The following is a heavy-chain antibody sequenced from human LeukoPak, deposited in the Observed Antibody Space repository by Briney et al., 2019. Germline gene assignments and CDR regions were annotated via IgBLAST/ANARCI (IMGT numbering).Heavy chain of an antibody. V-gene: IGHV1-2*02. CDR2: INPNSGGT. J-gene: IGHJ4*02. Sequence: ASVKVSCKASGYTFTGYYMHWVRQAPGQGLEWMGWINPNSGGTNYAQKFQGRVTMTRDTSISTAYMELSRLRSDDTAVYYCARVGDIGYDSSGYYGVDYWGQGTLVTVSS. CDR1: GYTFTGYY. CDR3: ARVGDIGYDSSGYYGVDY. D-gene: IGHD3-22*01.